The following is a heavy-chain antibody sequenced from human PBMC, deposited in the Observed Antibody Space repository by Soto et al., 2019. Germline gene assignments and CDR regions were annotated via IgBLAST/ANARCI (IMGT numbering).Heavy chain of an antibody. J-gene: IGHJ4*02. CDR1: GFTFSSYS. CDR3: ARDGDEYYDFWSGYYNLTDY. V-gene: IGHV3-48*01. Sequence: GGSLRLSCAASGFTFSSYSMNWVRQAPGKGLEWVSYISSSSSTIYYADSVKGRFTISRDNAKNSLYLQMNSLRAEDTAVYYCARDGDEYYDFWSGYYNLTDYWGQGTLVTVSS. D-gene: IGHD3-3*01. CDR2: ISSSSSTI.